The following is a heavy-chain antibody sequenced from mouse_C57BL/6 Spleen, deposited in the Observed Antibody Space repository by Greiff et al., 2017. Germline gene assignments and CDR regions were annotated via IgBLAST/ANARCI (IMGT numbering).Heavy chain of an antibody. CDR3: ATGYGNSWFAY. D-gene: IGHD2-1*01. J-gene: IGHJ3*01. CDR2: ISYSGST. Sequence: EVQLQQSGPGLAKPSQTLSLTCSVTGYSITSDYWNWFRKFPGNKLEYMGYISYSGSTYYNPSLKSRISITRDTSKNQYYLQLSSVTTEDTATYYCATGYGNSWFAYWGQGTLVTVSA. CDR1: GYSITSDY. V-gene: IGHV3-8*01.